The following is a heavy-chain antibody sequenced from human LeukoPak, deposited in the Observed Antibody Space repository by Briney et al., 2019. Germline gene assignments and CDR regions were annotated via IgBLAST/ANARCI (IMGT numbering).Heavy chain of an antibody. Sequence: SETLSLTCTVSGGSISSSSYYWGWIRQPPGKGLEWIGSIYYSGSTYYNPSLKSRVTISVDTSKNQFSLKLTSVTAADTAVYYCARHKGLNHLVPMDYWGQGTLVTVSS. CDR2: IYYSGST. D-gene: IGHD6-13*01. J-gene: IGHJ4*02. V-gene: IGHV4-39*01. CDR3: ARHKGLNHLVPMDY. CDR1: GGSISSSSYY.